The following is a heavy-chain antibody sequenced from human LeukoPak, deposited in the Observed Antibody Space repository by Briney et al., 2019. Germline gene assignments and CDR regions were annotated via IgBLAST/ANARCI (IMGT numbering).Heavy chain of an antibody. CDR1: GFTFSSYA. D-gene: IGHD3-22*01. Sequence: GGSLRLSCAASGFTFSSYAMGWVRQAPGKGLEWVSAISGSGGSTYYADSVKGRFTISRDNSKNTLYLQMNSLRAEDTAVYYCANDLTYYYDSSGYLDYWGQGTLVTVSS. J-gene: IGHJ4*02. CDR3: ANDLTYYYDSSGYLDY. V-gene: IGHV3-23*01. CDR2: ISGSGGST.